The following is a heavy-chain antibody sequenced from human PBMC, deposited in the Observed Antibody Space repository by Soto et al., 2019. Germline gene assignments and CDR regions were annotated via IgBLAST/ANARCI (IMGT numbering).Heavy chain of an antibody. CDR3: ARAGVRGSGSYWGNYYYYGMDV. V-gene: IGHV3-48*02. D-gene: IGHD3-10*01. Sequence: EVQLVESGGGLVQPGGSLRLSCAASGFTFSSYTMNWVRQAPGKGLEWVSYISSSSTTIYYADSVKGRFTISRDNAKNSLYLEMHRLRDEDPAVFYCARAGVRGSGSYWGNYYYYGMDVWGQGTTVTVSS. J-gene: IGHJ6*02. CDR1: GFTFSSYT. CDR2: ISSSSTTI.